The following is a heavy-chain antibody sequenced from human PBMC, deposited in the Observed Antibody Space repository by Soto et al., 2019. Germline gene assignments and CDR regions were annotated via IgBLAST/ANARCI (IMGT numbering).Heavy chain of an antibody. D-gene: IGHD2-15*01. V-gene: IGHV4-34*01. J-gene: IGHJ4*02. Sequence: QVQLQQWGAGLLKPSETLSLTCAVYGGSFSGYYWSWIRQPPGKGLEWIGEINHSGSTNYNPSLKSRVTRSVDTSKNQFSLKLSSVTAADTAVYYCARGSSYCSGGSCYSDYWGQGTLVTVSS. CDR2: INHSGST. CDR3: ARGSSYCSGGSCYSDY. CDR1: GGSFSGYY.